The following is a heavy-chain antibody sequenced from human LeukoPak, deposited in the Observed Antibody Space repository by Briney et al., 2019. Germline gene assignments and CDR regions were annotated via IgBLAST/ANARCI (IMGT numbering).Heavy chain of an antibody. J-gene: IGHJ4*02. CDR1: GFTFSRHW. Sequence: GGSLRLSCAGSGFTFSRHWMHWVRQAPGKGLVWVSRMNADGSTSNYADSVKGRFTISRDNSKNTLYLQMNSLRAEDTAVYYCARDNYYGSGSYFDYWGQGTLVTVSS. CDR2: MNADGSTS. V-gene: IGHV3-74*01. CDR3: ARDNYYGSGSYFDY. D-gene: IGHD3-10*01.